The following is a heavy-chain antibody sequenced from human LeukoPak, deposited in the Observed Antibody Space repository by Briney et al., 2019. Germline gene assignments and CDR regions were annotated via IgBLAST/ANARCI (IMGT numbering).Heavy chain of an antibody. V-gene: IGHV3-73*01. J-gene: IGHJ3*02. Sequence: GGSLRLSCAGSGFSISDSAMHWVRQASGKGLEWLGRIRSKANNFAAAYAASVKGRFTISRDDSKSIAYLQMNSLKTEDTAVYYCARGGDFGIPAPLGIDAFDIWGQGTMVTVSS. CDR1: GFSISDSA. D-gene: IGHD2-2*01. CDR2: IRSKANNFAA. CDR3: ARGGDFGIPAPLGIDAFDI.